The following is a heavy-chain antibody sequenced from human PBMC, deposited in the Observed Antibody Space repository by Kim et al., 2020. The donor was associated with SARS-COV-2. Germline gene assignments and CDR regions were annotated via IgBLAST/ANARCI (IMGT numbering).Heavy chain of an antibody. CDR3: ARVGGIVVVPAAIIRLRSSFDY. CDR1: GFTFSSYW. Sequence: GGSLRLSCAASGFTFSSYWMSWVRQAPGKGLEWVANIKQDGSEKYYVDSVKGRFTISRDNAKNSLYLQMNSLRAEDTAVYYCARVGGIVVVPAAIIRLRSSFDYWGQGTLVTVSS. J-gene: IGHJ4*02. V-gene: IGHV3-7*01. D-gene: IGHD2-2*01. CDR2: IKQDGSEK.